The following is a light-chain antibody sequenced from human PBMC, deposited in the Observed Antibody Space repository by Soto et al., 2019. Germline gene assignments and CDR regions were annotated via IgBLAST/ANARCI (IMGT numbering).Light chain of an antibody. Sequence: QSALTQPASVSASPGQSITISCTGTSSDIGGYIYVSWYQHHPGKAPRLMIYEVSSRPSGVSNRFSGSKSGNTASLTISGLQAEDEADYYCSSYTTSTTRIIFGGGTKLTVL. J-gene: IGLJ2*01. CDR1: SSDIGGYIY. CDR2: EVS. V-gene: IGLV2-14*01. CDR3: SSYTTSTTRII.